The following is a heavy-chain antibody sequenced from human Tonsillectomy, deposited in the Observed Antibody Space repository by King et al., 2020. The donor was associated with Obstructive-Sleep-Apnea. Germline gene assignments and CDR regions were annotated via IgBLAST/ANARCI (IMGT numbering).Heavy chain of an antibody. V-gene: IGHV4-28*01. Sequence: VQLQESGPGLVKPSDTLSLTCAVSGYSISSSNWWGWIRQPPGKGLEWIGYIYYSGTTYYNPSLRSRVTLSVDTSKNQFSLKLSSLTAVDTAVYYCARSDVTGYGGVDIWGQGTMVTVSS. CDR2: IYYSGTT. D-gene: IGHD5-12*01. J-gene: IGHJ3*02. CDR3: ARSDVTGYGGVDI. CDR1: GYSISSSNW.